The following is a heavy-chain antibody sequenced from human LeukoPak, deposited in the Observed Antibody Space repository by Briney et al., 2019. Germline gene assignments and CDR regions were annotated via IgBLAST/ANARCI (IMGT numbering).Heavy chain of an antibody. Sequence: GGSLRLSCAASGFTFSSYSMNWVRQAPGKGLEWVSSISSSSSYIYYADSVKGRFTISRDNAKNSLYLQMNSLRAEDTAVYYCAREIWFWEDRGFDPWGQGTLVTVSS. CDR1: GFTFSSYS. J-gene: IGHJ5*02. V-gene: IGHV3-21*01. D-gene: IGHD3-10*01. CDR2: ISSSSSYI. CDR3: AREIWFWEDRGFDP.